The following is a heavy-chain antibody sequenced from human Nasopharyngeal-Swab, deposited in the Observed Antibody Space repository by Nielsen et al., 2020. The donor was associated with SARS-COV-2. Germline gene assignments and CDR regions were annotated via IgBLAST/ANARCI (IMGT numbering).Heavy chain of an antibody. CDR3: AGHRAEYSSSSHFDY. CDR2: IYPGDSDT. D-gene: IGHD6-6*01. Sequence: VRQMPGKGLEWMGIIYPGDSDTRYSLSFQGQVTISADKSISTAYLQWSSLKASDTAMYYCAGHRAEYSSSSHFDYWGQGTLVTVSS. V-gene: IGHV5-51*01. J-gene: IGHJ4*02.